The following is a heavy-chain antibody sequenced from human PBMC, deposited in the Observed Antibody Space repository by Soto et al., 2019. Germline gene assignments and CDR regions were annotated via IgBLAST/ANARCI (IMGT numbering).Heavy chain of an antibody. J-gene: IGHJ4*01. Sequence: PGGSLRLSCSASGFTFNTYSVSWVRQVPGKGLDWVSAITPGSAYTLYADSVKGRFTISRDDSQNTLYLQMNSLRAEDTAIYYCAKTQGFFDYWGHGTLVTVSS. CDR3: AKTQGFFDY. V-gene: IGHV3-23*01. CDR1: GFTFNTYS. CDR2: ITPGSAYT.